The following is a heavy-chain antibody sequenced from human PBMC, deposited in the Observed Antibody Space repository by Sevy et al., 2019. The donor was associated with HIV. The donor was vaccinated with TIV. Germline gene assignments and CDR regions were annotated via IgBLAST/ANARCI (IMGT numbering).Heavy chain of an antibody. J-gene: IGHJ4*02. CDR1: GFTFSVYS. Sequence: GGSLRLSCAASGFTFSVYSMNWVRQAPGRGLEWVSYISRTSGTIYYADSVLGRFTISRDNAKNSLYLQMNSLSPEDTAMYYCARAYSGGWPQGAWTDYWGQGTLVTVSS. D-gene: IGHD6-19*01. CDR3: ARAYSGGWPQGAWTDY. V-gene: IGHV3-48*01. CDR2: ISRTSGTI.